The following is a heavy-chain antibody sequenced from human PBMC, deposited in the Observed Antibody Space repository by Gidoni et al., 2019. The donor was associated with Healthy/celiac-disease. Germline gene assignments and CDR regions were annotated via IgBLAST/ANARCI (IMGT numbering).Heavy chain of an antibody. Sequence: QVQLVESGGGVVQPGRSLRISCAASGSTFSSYGMHWVRQAPGKGLEWVAVISYDGSNKYYADPVKGRFTISRDNSKNTLYLQMNSLRAEDTAVYYCAKGFSSLELHYWGQGTLVTVSS. CDR3: AKGFSSLELHY. D-gene: IGHD1-7*01. CDR1: GSTFSSYG. V-gene: IGHV3-30*18. CDR2: ISYDGSNK. J-gene: IGHJ4*02.